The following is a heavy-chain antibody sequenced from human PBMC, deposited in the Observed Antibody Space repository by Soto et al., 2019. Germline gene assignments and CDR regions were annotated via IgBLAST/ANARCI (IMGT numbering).Heavy chain of an antibody. V-gene: IGHV1-24*01. Sequence: ASVEVSCKVSGYTLTELSMHWVRQAPGKGLEWMGGFDPEDGETIYAQKFQGRVTMTEDTSTDTAYMELSSLRSEDTAVYYCATSMVRGVAPPRFDYWGQGTLVTVSS. D-gene: IGHD3-10*01. CDR3: ATSMVRGVAPPRFDY. CDR1: GYTLTELS. J-gene: IGHJ4*02. CDR2: FDPEDGET.